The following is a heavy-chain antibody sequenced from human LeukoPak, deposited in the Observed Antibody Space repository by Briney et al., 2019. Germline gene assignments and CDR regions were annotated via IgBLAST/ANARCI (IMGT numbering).Heavy chain of an antibody. V-gene: IGHV4-38-2*02. Sequence: PSETLSLTCTVSGYSISSGYYWGWIRQPPGKGLEWIGSIYHSGSTYYNPSLKSRVTISVDTSKNQFSLKLSSVTAADTAVYYCATSIAVAGTRGFDYWGQGTLVTVSS. CDR2: IYHSGST. CDR1: GYSISSGYY. D-gene: IGHD6-19*01. J-gene: IGHJ4*02. CDR3: ATSIAVAGTRGFDY.